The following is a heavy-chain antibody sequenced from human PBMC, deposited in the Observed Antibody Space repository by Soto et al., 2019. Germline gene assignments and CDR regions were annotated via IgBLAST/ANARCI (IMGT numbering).Heavy chain of an antibody. V-gene: IGHV3-48*02. D-gene: IGHD3-3*01. CDR3: ARKGVAFDY. Sequence: GGSLRLSCAASGFTFSSYSVNWVRQAPGKGLEWISYISTTSSSIYYADSVKGRFTISRDNAKNSLFLQMNSLRDEDTAVYYCARKGVAFDYWGQGALVTVPS. J-gene: IGHJ4*02. CDR2: ISTTSSSI. CDR1: GFTFSSYS.